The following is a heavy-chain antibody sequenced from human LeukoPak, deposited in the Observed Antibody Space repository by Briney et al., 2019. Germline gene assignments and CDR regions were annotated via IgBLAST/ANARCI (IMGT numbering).Heavy chain of an antibody. D-gene: IGHD6-19*01. J-gene: IGHJ1*01. CDR3: ASNGLAGWEYFQH. Sequence: ASVKVSCKASGYTFTSYAMNWVRQAPGQGLEWMGWINTNTGNPTYAQGFTGRFVFSLDTSVSTAYLQISSLKVEDTAMYYCASNGLAGWEYFQHWGQGTLVTVSS. CDR2: INTNTGNP. CDR1: GYTFTSYA. V-gene: IGHV7-4-1*02.